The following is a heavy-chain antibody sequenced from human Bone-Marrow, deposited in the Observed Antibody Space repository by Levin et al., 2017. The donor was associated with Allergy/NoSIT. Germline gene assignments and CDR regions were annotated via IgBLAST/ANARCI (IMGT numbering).Heavy chain of an antibody. CDR2: IYYNGDA. Sequence: SETLSLTCTVSGGSINNYYWSWIRQPPGKGLEWIAFIYYNGDANYSPSLRSRLTISVDTSKNQFSLKMSSVTAADTAFYGCARHADGGTYPLDYWGQGILVTVSS. D-gene: IGHD1-26*01. CDR3: ARHADGGTYPLDY. J-gene: IGHJ4*02. V-gene: IGHV4-59*08. CDR1: GGSINNYY.